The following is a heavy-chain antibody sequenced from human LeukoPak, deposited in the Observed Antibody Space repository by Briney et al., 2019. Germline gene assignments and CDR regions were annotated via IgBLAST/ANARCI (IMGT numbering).Heavy chain of an antibody. D-gene: IGHD6-19*01. CDR3: ARGWRRDQWLLFNYYYGMDV. CDR1: GGTFSSYA. V-gene: IGHV1-69*13. Sequence: SVTVSCKASGGTFSSYAISWVRQAPGQGLEWMGGIIPIFGTANYAQKFQGRVTITADESTSTAYMELSSLRSEDTAVYYCARGWRRDQWLLFNYYYGMDVWGQGTTVTVSS. J-gene: IGHJ6*02. CDR2: IIPIFGTA.